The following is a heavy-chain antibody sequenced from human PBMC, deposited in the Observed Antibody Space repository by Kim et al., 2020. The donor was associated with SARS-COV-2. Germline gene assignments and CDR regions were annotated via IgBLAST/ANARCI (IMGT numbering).Heavy chain of an antibody. CDR2: ISGSGGST. CDR1: GFTFSSYA. V-gene: IGHV3-23*01. D-gene: IGHD3-16*01. Sequence: GGSLRLSCAASGFTFSSYAMSWVRQAPGKGLEWVSAISGSGGSTYYADSVKGRFTISRDNSKNTLYLQMNSLRAEDTAVYYCAKLLITGFYYYYGMDVWGQGTTVTVSS. CDR3: AKLLITGFYYYYGMDV. J-gene: IGHJ6*02.